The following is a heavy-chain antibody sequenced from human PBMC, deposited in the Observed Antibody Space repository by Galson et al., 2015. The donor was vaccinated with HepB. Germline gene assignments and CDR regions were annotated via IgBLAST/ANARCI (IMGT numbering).Heavy chain of an antibody. J-gene: IGHJ2*01. V-gene: IGHV3-23*01. CDR3: AKDARLHCSYGICSGYWYFDL. Sequence: SLRLSCAASGFTFNNYAMSWVRQGPGKGLEWVSTLSGSADTTYYADSVKGRYTISRDNSKNTLSLQMNSLRAEDTAVYYCAKDARLHCSYGICSGYWYFDLWGRGTLVTVSS. CDR2: LSGSADTT. CDR1: GFTFNNYA. D-gene: IGHD2-8*01.